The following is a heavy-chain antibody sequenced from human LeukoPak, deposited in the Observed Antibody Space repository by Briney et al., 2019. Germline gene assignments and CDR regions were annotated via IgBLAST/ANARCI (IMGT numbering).Heavy chain of an antibody. CDR1: GYSISNDYY. V-gene: IGHV4-38-2*01. Sequence: SETLSLTCAVSGYSISNDYYWGWIRQPPGKGLEWIGSTYHSGSTYYNPSLKSRVTISVDTSKNQFSLKRSSVTAADTAVYYCARARGTAIFGVVVLDYYMDVWGKGTTVTVSS. D-gene: IGHD3-3*01. CDR3: ARARGTAIFGVVVLDYYMDV. CDR2: TYHSGST. J-gene: IGHJ6*03.